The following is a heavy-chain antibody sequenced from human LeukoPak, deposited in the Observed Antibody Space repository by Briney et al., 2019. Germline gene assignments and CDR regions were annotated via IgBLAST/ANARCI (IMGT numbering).Heavy chain of an antibody. J-gene: IGHJ3*02. CDR3: ARDWVEMATISYAFDI. V-gene: IGHV3-7*01. CDR2: IKQDGSEK. CDR1: AFTFSSYL. Sequence: GGSLRLSCAASAFTFSSYLMSWVRQAPGKGLEWVANIKQDGSEKYYVDSVKGRFTISRDNAKNSLYLQMNSLRAEDTAVYYCARDWVEMATISYAFDIWGQGTMVTVSS. D-gene: IGHD5-24*01.